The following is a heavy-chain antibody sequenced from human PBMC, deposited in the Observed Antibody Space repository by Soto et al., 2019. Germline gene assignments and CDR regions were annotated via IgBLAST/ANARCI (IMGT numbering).Heavy chain of an antibody. CDR3: VKSGYSGYESWFDP. J-gene: IGHJ5*02. V-gene: IGHV4-59*01. CDR1: GGSISSYY. CDR2: IYYSGST. Sequence: SETLSLTCTVSGGSISSYYWSWIRQPPGKGLEWIGYIYYSGSTNYNPSLKSRVTISVDTSKNQFSLKLSSVTAADTAVYYCVKSGYSGYESWFDPWGQGTLVTVSS. D-gene: IGHD5-12*01.